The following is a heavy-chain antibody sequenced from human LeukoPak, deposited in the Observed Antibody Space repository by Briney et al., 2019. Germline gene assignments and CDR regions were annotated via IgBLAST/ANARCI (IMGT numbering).Heavy chain of an antibody. V-gene: IGHV1-2*02. J-gene: IGHJ4*02. D-gene: IGHD1-26*01. Sequence: ASVKVSCKASGYTFTDYYMHWVRQAPGQGLEWMGWINPNSGGTNFARKFQGRVTMTRDTSISTAYMELSRLRSDDTAVYYCARVEKWELTEFWGQGTLVTVSS. CDR1: GYTFTDYY. CDR2: INPNSGGT. CDR3: ARVEKWELTEF.